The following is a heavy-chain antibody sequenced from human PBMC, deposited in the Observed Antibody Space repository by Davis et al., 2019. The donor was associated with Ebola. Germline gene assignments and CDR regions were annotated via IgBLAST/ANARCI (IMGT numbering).Heavy chain of an antibody. CDR1: GFIFHNYG. V-gene: IGHV3-30*02. CDR3: ARYLSEWRSYSYHYYGMDV. D-gene: IGHD3-3*01. Sequence: GESLKISCAASGFIFHNYGMHWVRQAPGKGLEWVAFIRFDGSKKDYVDSVKGRFTISRDTSKNTLYLQMNSLRAEDTAVYYCARYLSEWRSYSYHYYGMDVWGQGTTVTVSS. CDR2: IRFDGSKK. J-gene: IGHJ6*02.